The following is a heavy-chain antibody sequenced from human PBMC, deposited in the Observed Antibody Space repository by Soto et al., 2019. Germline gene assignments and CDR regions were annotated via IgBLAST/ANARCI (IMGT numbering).Heavy chain of an antibody. CDR1: GFIFTNHG. Sequence: QVQLVESGGGVVQPGRSLRLSCATSGFIFTNHGWHWVRQAPGKGLEWVSMIWFDGSKEYYADSVKGRFTISRDDSTNTFYLEMNSLRTEDTAVYYCARDRSATGSHAGLFDPWGQGTLVTVSS. CDR3: ARDRSATGSHAGLFDP. CDR2: IWFDGSKE. V-gene: IGHV3-33*01. J-gene: IGHJ5*02. D-gene: IGHD1-26*01.